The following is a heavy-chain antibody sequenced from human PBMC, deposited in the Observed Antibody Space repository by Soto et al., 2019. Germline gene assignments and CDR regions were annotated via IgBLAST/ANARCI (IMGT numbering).Heavy chain of an antibody. CDR2: INPEGNAK. V-gene: IGHV3-7*01. Sequence: GGSLRLSCSGFGFSINTYWMNWIRQTPGKGLEWVANINPEGNAKTYVDPVKGRFFVSRDNTRNSLDLQMTSLRVEDSAIYFCAAWDLSNIWGQGILVTVSS. D-gene: IGHD1-26*01. J-gene: IGHJ4*02. CDR1: GFSINTYW. CDR3: AAWDLSNI.